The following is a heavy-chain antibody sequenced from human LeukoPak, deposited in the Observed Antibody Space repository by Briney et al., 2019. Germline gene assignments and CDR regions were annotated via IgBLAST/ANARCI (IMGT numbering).Heavy chain of an antibody. CDR1: GYTFTGYY. Sequence: GASVKVSCKASGYTFTGYYMHWVRQAPGQGLEWMGWINPDNGGTNYAQKFQGRVTMTRDTSISTAYMELSRLRSDDTAMYYCARGVNSDSRGLEYIQHWGQGTLVTVSS. CDR2: INPDNGGT. J-gene: IGHJ1*01. V-gene: IGHV1-2*02. CDR3: ARGVNSDSRGLEYIQH. D-gene: IGHD3-22*01.